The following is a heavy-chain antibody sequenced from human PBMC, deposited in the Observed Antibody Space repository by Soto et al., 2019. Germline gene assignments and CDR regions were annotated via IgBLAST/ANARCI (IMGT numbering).Heavy chain of an antibody. J-gene: IGHJ1*01. D-gene: IGHD5-18*01. V-gene: IGHV3-30*03. CDR1: RFIFISYG. Sequence: PGGSLRLSCAAPRFIFISYGMHWVRQAPGKGLEWLAVTSYDGNNKYYGDSVKGRFTISGDESKSTLYLQMNSLRPEDTAVYYCASTVDTTMVTWALGNWGQGTLVTVSS. CDR2: TSYDGNNK. CDR3: ASTVDTTMVTWALGN.